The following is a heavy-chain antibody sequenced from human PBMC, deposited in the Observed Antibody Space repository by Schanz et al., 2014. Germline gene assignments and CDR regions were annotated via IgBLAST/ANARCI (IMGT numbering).Heavy chain of an antibody. V-gene: IGHV3-74*01. J-gene: IGHJ4*02. CDR1: GFIFSSYN. CDR3: VRDTDYHFDY. CDR2: TSHDGSFT. D-gene: IGHD4-17*01. Sequence: EVQLVESGGALIQPGGSLRLSCVASGFIFSSYNMNWVRQSPGKGLEWVSRTSHDGSFTTFADSVKGRFTISRDNAKNALYLQMNSLRAEDTAVYYCVRDTDYHFDYWGQGTLVTVSS.